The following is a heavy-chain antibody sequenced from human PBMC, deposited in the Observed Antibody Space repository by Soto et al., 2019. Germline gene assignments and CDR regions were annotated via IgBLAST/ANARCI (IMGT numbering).Heavy chain of an antibody. V-gene: IGHV3-48*02. CDR1: GFTFSSYS. J-gene: IGHJ4*02. CDR3: VRDHLWAFDY. Sequence: GGSLRLSCVASGFTFSSYSVNWIRQAPGKGPEWVSWISPAGNSVDYTDSVKGRFTISRDNAENSLYLEMNSLRDEDTAVYYCVRDHLWAFDYWGQGTLVTVSS. CDR2: ISPAGNSV. D-gene: IGHD3-16*01.